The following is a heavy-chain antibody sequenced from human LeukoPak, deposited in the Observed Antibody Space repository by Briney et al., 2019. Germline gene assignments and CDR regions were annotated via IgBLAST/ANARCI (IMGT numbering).Heavy chain of an antibody. Sequence: SDTLSLTCALSGPSISSGYYWGWIRQPPGKGLEWVGTIQYSRSTYYNSSLKSRVTISVYTSKNQFSLKLSSVTAADTAVYYGARLSGDGYINYWGQGTLVTVSS. D-gene: IGHD5-24*01. CDR2: IQYSRST. CDR1: GPSISSGYY. CDR3: ARLSGDGYINY. V-gene: IGHV4-38-2*01. J-gene: IGHJ4*02.